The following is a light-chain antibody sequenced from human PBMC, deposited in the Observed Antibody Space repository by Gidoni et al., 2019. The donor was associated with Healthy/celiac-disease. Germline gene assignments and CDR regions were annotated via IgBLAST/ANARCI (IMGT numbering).Light chain of an antibody. V-gene: IGKV1-39*01. J-gene: IGKJ1*01. Sequence: DIQMTQSPSSLSASVGDRVTITCRASQSSSSYLNWYQQKPGKAPKLLIYAASSLQSGVPSMFSGSGSGTDFPLTISSLQPEDFATYYCQQSYSTPGTFGQGTKVEIK. CDR2: AAS. CDR1: QSSSSY. CDR3: QQSYSTPGT.